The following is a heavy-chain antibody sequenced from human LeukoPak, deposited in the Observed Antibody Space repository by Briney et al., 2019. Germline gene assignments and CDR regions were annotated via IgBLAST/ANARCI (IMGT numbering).Heavy chain of an antibody. CDR1: GGSISSYY. CDR2: IYYSGST. D-gene: IGHD2-15*01. V-gene: IGHV4-59*01. CDR3: ASGPDYCSGGSCYAYYYYGMDV. Sequence: PSETLSLTCTVSGGSISSYYWSWIRQPPGKGLEWIGYIYYSGSTNYNPSLKSRVTISVDTSKNQFSLKLSSVTAADTAVYYCASGPDYCSGGSCYAYYYYGMDVWGQGTTVTVSS. J-gene: IGHJ6*02.